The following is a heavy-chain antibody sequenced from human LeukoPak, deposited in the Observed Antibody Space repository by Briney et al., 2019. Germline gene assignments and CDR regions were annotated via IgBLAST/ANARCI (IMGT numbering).Heavy chain of an antibody. CDR2: IYYSGTT. J-gene: IGHJ5*02. D-gene: IGHD2-15*01. Sequence: SQTLSLTCNVSADSISSSNYYCSWIRQGPGKGLEWCGFIYYSGTTYYNPSLKSRVTISVDTSKHQFSLKLNSEPAADTAVYYCARVHRSGRSCYLTWFGPWGRGTLVTVSS. CDR1: ADSISSSNYY. V-gene: IGHV4-31*03. CDR3: ARVHRSGRSCYLTWFGP.